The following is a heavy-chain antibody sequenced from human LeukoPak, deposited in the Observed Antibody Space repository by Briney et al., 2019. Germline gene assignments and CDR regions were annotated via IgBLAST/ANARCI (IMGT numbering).Heavy chain of an antibody. CDR3: AKPPSRYCSGGSCYSDY. D-gene: IGHD2-15*01. Sequence: PGGSLRLSCAASGFTFSSYGMHWVRQAPGKGLEWVAFIRYDGSNKYYADSVKGRLTISRDNSKNTLYLQMNSLRAEDTAVYYCAKPPSRYCSGGSCYSDYWGQGTLVTVSS. V-gene: IGHV3-30*02. CDR1: GFTFSSYG. J-gene: IGHJ4*02. CDR2: IRYDGSNK.